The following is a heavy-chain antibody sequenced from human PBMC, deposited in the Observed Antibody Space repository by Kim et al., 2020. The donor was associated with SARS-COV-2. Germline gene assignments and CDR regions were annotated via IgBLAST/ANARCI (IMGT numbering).Heavy chain of an antibody. Sequence: ADSVKGRFTIYRESSKDTLYLQMNSLRADDTAVYYCAKDRYGRSPGLPDYWGPGTLVTVSS. V-gene: IGHV3-23*01. J-gene: IGHJ4*02. CDR3: AKDRYGRSPGLPDY. D-gene: IGHD3-9*01.